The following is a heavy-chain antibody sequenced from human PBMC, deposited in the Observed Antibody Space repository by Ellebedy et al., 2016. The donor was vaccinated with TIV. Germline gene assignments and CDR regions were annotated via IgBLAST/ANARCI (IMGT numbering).Heavy chain of an antibody. CDR1: GFTVSSHW. CDR2: IQPDASEK. D-gene: IGHD2-2*01. CDR3: ARDDGPYASPAY. J-gene: IGHJ4*02. Sequence: GESLKISCVASGFTVSSHWITWVRQAPGKGLEWVATIQPDASEKSYLDSVKGRFTISRDNAKSSLYLQMSSLRAEDTAVYYCARDDGPYASPAYWGQGTLVAVSS. V-gene: IGHV3-7*01.